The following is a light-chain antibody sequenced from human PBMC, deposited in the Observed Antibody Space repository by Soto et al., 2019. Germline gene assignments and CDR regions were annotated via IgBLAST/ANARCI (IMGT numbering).Light chain of an antibody. CDR2: AAS. CDR1: QTIIRY. J-gene: IGKJ3*01. V-gene: IGKV1-39*01. CDR3: QQSYSTLFT. Sequence: DIQMTQSPSSLSASVGDRVTITCRASQTIIRYLNWYQQKPGRAPNLLIYAASSLQSGVPSRFSGSGSGTEFTLTISSLQPEEFATYYCQQSYSTLFTFGPGTKVEIK.